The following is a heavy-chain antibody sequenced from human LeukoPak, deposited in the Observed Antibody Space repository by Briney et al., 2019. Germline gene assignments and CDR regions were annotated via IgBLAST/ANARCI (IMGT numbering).Heavy chain of an antibody. CDR2: INHSGST. D-gene: IGHD2-2*01. Sequence: SETLSLTCAVYGGSFSGYYWSWIRQPPGKGLEWIGEINHSGSTNYNPSLKSRVTISVDTSKNQFSPKLSSVTAADTAVYYCARDGPTRTGFDYWGQGTLVTVSS. CDR1: GGSFSGYY. V-gene: IGHV4-34*01. CDR3: ARDGPTRTGFDY. J-gene: IGHJ4*02.